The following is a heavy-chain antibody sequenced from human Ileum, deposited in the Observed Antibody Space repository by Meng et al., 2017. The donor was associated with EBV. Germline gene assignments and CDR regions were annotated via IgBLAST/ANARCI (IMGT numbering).Heavy chain of an antibody. CDR3: ARTYYGSYGFDY. J-gene: IGHJ4*02. V-gene: IGHV1-18*01. CDR2: ITTYNGDT. D-gene: IGHD3-10*01. CDR1: GYRFTAFG. Sequence: QVQLVQSGAEVKKPGASVKVSCKASGYRFTAFGISWVRQAPGQGPEWMGWITTYNGDTKYAQKFQGRVTMTRETSTNTAYMELTSLRSDDTAVYYCARTYYGSYGFDYWGQGTLVTGSS.